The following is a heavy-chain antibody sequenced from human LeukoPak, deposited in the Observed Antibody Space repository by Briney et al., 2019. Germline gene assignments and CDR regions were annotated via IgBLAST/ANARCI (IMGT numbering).Heavy chain of an antibody. Sequence: ASETLSLTCIVSGGSISTSAYYWGWIRQPPGEGLQWIGSIYYSGNTYYNSSLKSRVTISVDTSTSQFSLRLSSVTATDTAVYYCARRFLEWLLDYWGQGTLVTVSS. CDR2: IYYSGNT. D-gene: IGHD3-3*01. V-gene: IGHV4-39*01. J-gene: IGHJ4*02. CDR3: ARRFLEWLLDY. CDR1: GGSISTSAYY.